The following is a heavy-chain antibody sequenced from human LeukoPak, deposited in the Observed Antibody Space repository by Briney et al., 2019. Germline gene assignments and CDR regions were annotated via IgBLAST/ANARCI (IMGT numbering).Heavy chain of an antibody. J-gene: IGHJ2*01. V-gene: IGHV4-59*01. Sequence: SETLSLTCTGSGGSISRYYWSRIRQPPGQGLEWIGYIYYSGSTNYNPSLKSRVTISVDTSKDQFSLKLSSVTAADTAVYYCAKGNVAARRFRNFDLWGRGTLVTVSS. CDR3: AKGNVAARRFRNFDL. D-gene: IGHD6-6*01. CDR2: IYYSGST. CDR1: GGSISRYY.